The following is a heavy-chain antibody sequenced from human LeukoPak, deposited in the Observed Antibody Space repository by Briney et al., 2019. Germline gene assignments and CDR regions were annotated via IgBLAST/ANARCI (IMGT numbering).Heavy chain of an antibody. CDR2: IIPIFGTA. J-gene: IGHJ6*02. V-gene: IGHV1-69*13. CDR1: GGTFSSYA. D-gene: IGHD3-9*01. Sequence: SVKVSCKASGGTFSSYAISWVRQAPGQGLEWMGGIIPIFGTANYAQKFQGRVTITADESTSTAYMELSSLRSEDTAVYYCARGYRLLRYFDWLFRGMDVWGQGTTVTVSS. CDR3: ARGYRLLRYFDWLFRGMDV.